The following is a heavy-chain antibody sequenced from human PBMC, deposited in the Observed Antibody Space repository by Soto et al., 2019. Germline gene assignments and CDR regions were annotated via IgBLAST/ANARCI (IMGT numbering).Heavy chain of an antibody. Sequence: GGSLRLSCAASGFTFSSYAMHWVRQAPGEGLEWVAVISYDGSNKYYADSVKGRFTISRYNSKNTLYLQMNSLRAEDTAVYYCARDGDSSSFMDIWGQGTTVTVSS. CDR1: GFTFSSYA. CDR3: ARDGDSSSFMDI. D-gene: IGHD6-6*01. CDR2: ISYDGSNK. V-gene: IGHV3-30-3*01. J-gene: IGHJ6*02.